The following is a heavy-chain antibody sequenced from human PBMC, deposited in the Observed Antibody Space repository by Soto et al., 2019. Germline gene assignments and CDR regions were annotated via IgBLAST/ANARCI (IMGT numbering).Heavy chain of an antibody. CDR2: IYYSGSTYYN. V-gene: IGHV4-31*03. Sequence: QVQLQESGPGLMKPSQTLSLTCTVSGGSISSGGYYWSWIRQHPGKGLEWIGYIYYSGSTYYNYYNPSLKSRVTISVDTSKNQFSLKLSSVTAADTAVYYCARTPLLWGQGTLVTVSS. D-gene: IGHD1-26*01. CDR3: ARTPLL. J-gene: IGHJ4*02. CDR1: GGSISSGGYY.